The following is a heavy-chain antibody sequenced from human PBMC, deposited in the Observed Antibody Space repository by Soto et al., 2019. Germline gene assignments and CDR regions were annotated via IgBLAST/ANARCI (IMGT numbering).Heavy chain of an antibody. V-gene: IGHV3-15*01. Sequence: DVQLVESGGGFVKPRGSLRLSCAASGLTFNDVWMSWVRQAPGKGLEWVGRIKTKAEGETTDYAAPVKGRFTISRDDSKNIVHLEMNNLKTEDTAVYYCTVRGGWLGPWGQGILVTVSS. CDR3: TVRGGWLGP. CDR2: IKTKAEGETT. J-gene: IGHJ5*02. CDR1: GLTFNDVW. D-gene: IGHD3-22*01.